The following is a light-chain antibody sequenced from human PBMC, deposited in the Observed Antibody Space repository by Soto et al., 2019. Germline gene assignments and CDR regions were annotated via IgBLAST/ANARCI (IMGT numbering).Light chain of an antibody. V-gene: IGLV1-44*01. CDR1: SSNIGSNT. CDR2: SNN. J-gene: IGLJ1*01. Sequence: SVLPQPPSASGTPGQRVTISCSGSSSNIGSNTVSWYQQLPGTAPKLLIYSNNQRPSGVPDRFSGSKSGTSASLAISGLQSEDEADYYCAAWDDSLNGAYVFGTGTKVTVL. CDR3: AAWDDSLNGAYV.